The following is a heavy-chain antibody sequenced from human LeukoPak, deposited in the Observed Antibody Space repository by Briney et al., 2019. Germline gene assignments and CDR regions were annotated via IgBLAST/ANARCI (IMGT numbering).Heavy chain of an antibody. V-gene: IGHV3-66*01. J-gene: IGHJ4*02. CDR3: ARDPPAWDSSGYPMSEGSPDY. CDR2: IYSGGST. CDR1: GFTVSSNY. Sequence: GGSLRLSCAASGFTVSSNYMSWVRQAPGKGLEWVSVIYSGGSTYYADSVKGRFTISRDNSKNTLYLQMNSLRAEDTAMYYCARDPPAWDSSGYPMSEGSPDYWGQGTLVTVSS. D-gene: IGHD3-22*01.